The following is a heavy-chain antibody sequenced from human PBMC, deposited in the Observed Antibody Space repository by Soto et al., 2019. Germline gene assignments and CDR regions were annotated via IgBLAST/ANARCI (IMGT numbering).Heavy chain of an antibody. CDR1: GYTFNEYY. CDR3: ARRLGGGGDYFYGMDV. Sequence: QVQLVQSGAEVKKPGASVKVSCKTSGYTFNEYYIHWMRQVPGQGPEWMGWINPNSGGTKFAKKFQGGITVTSDTAISTAYMERSRLRSDDTAVYYCARRLGGGGDYFYGMDVWGQGTAVTVSS. J-gene: IGHJ6*02. CDR2: INPNSGGT. V-gene: IGHV1-2*02. D-gene: IGHD3-10*01.